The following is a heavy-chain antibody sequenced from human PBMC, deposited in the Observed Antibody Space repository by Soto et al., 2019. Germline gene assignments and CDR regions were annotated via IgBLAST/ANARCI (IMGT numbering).Heavy chain of an antibody. D-gene: IGHD3-22*01. J-gene: IGHJ3*02. V-gene: IGHV3-66*01. CDR1: GFTVSSYH. Sequence: GSLRLSCAASGFTVSSYHMSWVRQAPGKGLEWISVIYSAGSADFADSVKGRFTISRDNSKNTLYLQMNSLRAGDTAVYYCARASPYHDSSAPSFDIWGQGTMVTVSS. CDR2: IYSAGSA. CDR3: ARASPYHDSSAPSFDI.